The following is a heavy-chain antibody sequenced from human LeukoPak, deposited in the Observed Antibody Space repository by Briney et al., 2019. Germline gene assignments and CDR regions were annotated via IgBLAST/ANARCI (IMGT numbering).Heavy chain of an antibody. CDR1: GGSFSGYY. CDR3: ARGMITMVRGVLFTYSYNWFDP. D-gene: IGHD3-10*01. V-gene: IGHV4-34*01. CDR2: INHSGST. J-gene: IGHJ5*02. Sequence: SETLSLTCAVYGGSFSGYYWSWIRQPPGKGLEWIEEINHSGSTNYNPSLKSRVTISVDTSKNQFSLKLSSVTAADTAVYYCARGMITMVRGVLFTYSYNWFDPWGQGTLVTVSS.